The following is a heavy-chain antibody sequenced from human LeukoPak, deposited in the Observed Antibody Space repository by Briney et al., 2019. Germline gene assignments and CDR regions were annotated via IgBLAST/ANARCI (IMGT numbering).Heavy chain of an antibody. D-gene: IGHD6-19*01. CDR2: ISSSGSTI. CDR3: ARGIGWLGPFDY. J-gene: IGHJ4*02. Sequence: GGSLRLSCAASGFTFSDYYMSWIPQALGKGLGWVSYISSSGSTIYYADSVKCRFTISRDNAKNSLYLKMNSLRAEDTAVYYCARGIGWLGPFDYWGQGTLVTVSS. CDR1: GFTFSDYY. V-gene: IGHV3-11*01.